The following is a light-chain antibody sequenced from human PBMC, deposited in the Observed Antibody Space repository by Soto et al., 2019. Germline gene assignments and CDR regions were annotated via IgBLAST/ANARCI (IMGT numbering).Light chain of an antibody. Sequence: QSALTQPRSVSASPGQSVAISCTGTSSDVGGYNYVSWYQQHPGKAPKLMIYDVSKRPSGVPDRFSGSKSGNTASLTISGLQAEDAAYYYCCYYAGSPYVFGTGTKVTVL. CDR1: SSDVGGYNY. CDR2: DVS. V-gene: IGLV2-11*01. CDR3: CYYAGSPYV. J-gene: IGLJ1*01.